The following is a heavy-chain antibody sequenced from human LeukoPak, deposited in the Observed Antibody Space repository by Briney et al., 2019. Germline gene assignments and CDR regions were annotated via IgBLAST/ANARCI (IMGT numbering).Heavy chain of an antibody. CDR1: GGSVSSTNW. J-gene: IGHJ4*02. CDR2: VHLDGRT. CDR3: AREGGFYRPLDY. V-gene: IGHV4-4*02. Sequence: SETLSLICGVSGGSVSSTNWWTWVRQPPGKGLEWIGEVHLDGRTNYNPSLESRLTMSVDLSENHISLKLTSVTAADTAVYYCAREGGFYRPLDYSGQGTLVTVSS. D-gene: IGHD3-3*01.